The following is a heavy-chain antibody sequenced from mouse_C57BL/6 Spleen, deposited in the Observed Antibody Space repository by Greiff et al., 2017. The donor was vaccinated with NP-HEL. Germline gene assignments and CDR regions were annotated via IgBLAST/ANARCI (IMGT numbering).Heavy chain of an antibody. J-gene: IGHJ3*01. Sequence: EVKLVESGGGLVKPGGSLKLSCAASGFTFSDYGMHWVRQAPEKGLEWVAYISSGSSTIYYADTVKGRFTISRDNAKNTRCLQMTSLRSEDTAMYYCARSWDVNWGQGTLVTVSA. CDR2: ISSGSSTI. CDR1: GFTFSDYG. V-gene: IGHV5-17*01. D-gene: IGHD4-1*01. CDR3: ARSWDVN.